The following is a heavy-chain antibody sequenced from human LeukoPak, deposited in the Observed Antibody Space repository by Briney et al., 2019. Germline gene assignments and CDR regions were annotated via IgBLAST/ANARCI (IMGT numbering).Heavy chain of an antibody. CDR3: AKGVGEAVAGRSNYYYYGMDV. CDR1: GYTFTSYY. Sequence: ASVKVSCKASGYTFTSYYMHWVRQAPGQGLEWMGIINPSGGSTSYAQKFQGRVTMTRDTSTSTVYMELSSLRSEDTAVYYCAKGVGEAVAGRSNYYYYGMDVWGQGTTVTVSS. CDR2: INPSGGST. V-gene: IGHV1-46*01. D-gene: IGHD6-19*01. J-gene: IGHJ6*02.